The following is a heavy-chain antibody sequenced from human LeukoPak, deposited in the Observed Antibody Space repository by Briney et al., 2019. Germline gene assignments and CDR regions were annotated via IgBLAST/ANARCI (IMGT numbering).Heavy chain of an antibody. CDR3: ARDGRQQLALNWFDP. V-gene: IGHV3-11*01. CDR1: GFTFSDYY. D-gene: IGHD6-13*01. J-gene: IGHJ5*02. CDR2: ISSSGSTI. Sequence: PGGSRRLACAAYGFTFSDYYMSWNRQAPGKGLEWVSYISSSGSTIYYADSVKGRFTISRDNAKNSLYLQMNSLRAEDTAVYYCARDGRQQLALNWFDPWGQGTLVTVSS.